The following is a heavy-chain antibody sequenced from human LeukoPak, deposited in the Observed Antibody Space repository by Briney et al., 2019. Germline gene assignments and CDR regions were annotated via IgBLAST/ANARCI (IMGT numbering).Heavy chain of an antibody. J-gene: IGHJ4*02. Sequence: GGSLRLSCAASGFTVSSYWMSWVRQAPGKGLEWVANIKQDGSEKYYVDSVKGRFTISRDNAKNSLYLQMNSLRAEDTAVYYCARVRRRVYPRGWAFDYWGQGTLVTVSS. CDR3: ARVRRRVYPRGWAFDY. CDR2: IKQDGSEK. CDR1: GFTVSSYW. D-gene: IGHD5/OR15-5a*01. V-gene: IGHV3-7*01.